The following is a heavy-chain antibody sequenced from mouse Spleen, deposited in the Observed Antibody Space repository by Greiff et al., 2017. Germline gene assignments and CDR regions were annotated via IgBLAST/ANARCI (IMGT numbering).Heavy chain of an antibody. CDR3: ARYPMITTGTHFDY. CDR1: GDSITSGY. D-gene: IGHD2-4*01. V-gene: IGHV3-8*02. CDR2: ISYSGST. J-gene: IGHJ2*01. Sequence: VQLKESGPSLVKPSQTLSLTCSVTGDSITSGYWNWIRKFPGNKLEYMGYISYSGSTYYNPSLKSRISITRDTSKNQYYLQLNSVTTEDTATYYCARYPMITTGTHFDYWGQGTTLTVSS.